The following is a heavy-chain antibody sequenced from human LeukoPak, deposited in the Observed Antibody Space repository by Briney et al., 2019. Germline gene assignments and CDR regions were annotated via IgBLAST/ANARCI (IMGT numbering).Heavy chain of an antibody. CDR3: ARVDEYDYVWGSPGAFDI. D-gene: IGHD3-16*01. Sequence: GASVKVSCKASGGTFSSYAISWVRQAPGQGLEWMGRIIPILGIANYAQKFQGRVTITADKSTSTAYMELSSLRSEDTAVYYCARVDEYDYVWGSPGAFDIWGQGTMATVSS. V-gene: IGHV1-69*04. CDR2: IIPILGIA. J-gene: IGHJ3*02. CDR1: GGTFSSYA.